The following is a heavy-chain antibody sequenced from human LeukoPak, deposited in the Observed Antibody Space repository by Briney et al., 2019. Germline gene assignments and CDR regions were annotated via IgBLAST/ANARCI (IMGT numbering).Heavy chain of an antibody. Sequence: GGSLRLSCAASGFTFTTYTMTWVRQAPGKGLEWVSVISTSGDGTYYADSVKGRFTISRDNSKNTMYLQMNSLTADDTAVYYCAKDRRQGTGPSGYDYWIWGQGTLVTVSS. V-gene: IGHV3-23*01. CDR1: GFTFTTYT. D-gene: IGHD5-12*01. J-gene: IGHJ4*02. CDR2: ISTSGDGT. CDR3: AKDRRQGTGPSGYDYWI.